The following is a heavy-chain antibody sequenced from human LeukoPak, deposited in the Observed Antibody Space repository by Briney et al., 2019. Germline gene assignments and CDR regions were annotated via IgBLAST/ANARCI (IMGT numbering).Heavy chain of an antibody. Sequence: PGGSLRLSCAASGFTFSSYSMNWVRQAPGKGLEWVSSISSSSSYIYYADSVKGRFTISRDNAKNSLYLQMNSLRAEDTAVYYCARDELSLDPVGYWGQGTLVTVSS. CDR2: ISSSSSYI. D-gene: IGHD1-7*01. J-gene: IGHJ4*02. CDR1: GFTFSSYS. CDR3: ARDELSLDPVGY. V-gene: IGHV3-21*01.